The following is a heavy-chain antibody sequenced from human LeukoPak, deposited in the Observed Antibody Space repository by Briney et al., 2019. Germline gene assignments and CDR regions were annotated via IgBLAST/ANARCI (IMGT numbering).Heavy chain of an antibody. CDR2: INNDGSST. CDR1: GFSFSTYW. J-gene: IGHJ4*02. V-gene: IGHV3-74*01. Sequence: TGGSLRLSCAVSGFSFSTYWMHWVRQAPGKGLVWVSRINNDGSSTNYADFVKGRFTISRDNAKNTLSLQMNSLRAEDTAVYYCARHSAAGTSVDCWGQGTLVTVSS. D-gene: IGHD6-13*01. CDR3: ARHSAAGTSVDC.